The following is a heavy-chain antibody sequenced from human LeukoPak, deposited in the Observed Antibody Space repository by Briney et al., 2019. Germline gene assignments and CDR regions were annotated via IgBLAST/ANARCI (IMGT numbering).Heavy chain of an antibody. J-gene: IGHJ1*01. CDR2: ISGSGGST. V-gene: IGHV3-23*01. Sequence: GGSLRLSCAASGFTFSSYAMSWVRQAPGKGLEWVSAISGSGGSTYYADSVKGQFTISRDNSKNTLYLQMNSLRAEDTAVYYCAKGSAGDFWSGYRYFQHWGQGTLVTVSS. D-gene: IGHD3-3*01. CDR3: AKGSAGDFWSGYRYFQH. CDR1: GFTFSSYA.